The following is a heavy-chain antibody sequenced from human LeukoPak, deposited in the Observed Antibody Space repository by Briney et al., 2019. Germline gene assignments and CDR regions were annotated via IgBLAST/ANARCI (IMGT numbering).Heavy chain of an antibody. D-gene: IGHD5-12*01. Sequence: GGSLRLSCAASGFTVSSNYMSWVRQAPGKGLEWVSVIYSGGSTYYADSVKGRFTISRDNSKNTLYLRMNSLKAEDTAVYYCARDLANNWFDPWGQGTLVTVSS. CDR3: ARDLANNWFDP. CDR2: IYSGGST. J-gene: IGHJ5*02. V-gene: IGHV3-53*01. CDR1: GFTVSSNY.